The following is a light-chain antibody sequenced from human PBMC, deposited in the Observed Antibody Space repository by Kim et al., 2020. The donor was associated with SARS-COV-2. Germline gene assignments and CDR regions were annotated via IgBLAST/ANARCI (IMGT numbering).Light chain of an antibody. Sequence: SPGQTASITCSGDKLGNKYTSWYQQKPGQSPVLVMYQDSKRPSGIPERFSGSNSGNTATLTISGTQAIDEADYYCQAWDSSTAVVFGGGTKVTVL. CDR1: KLGNKY. CDR3: QAWDSSTAVV. J-gene: IGLJ2*01. CDR2: QDS. V-gene: IGLV3-1*01.